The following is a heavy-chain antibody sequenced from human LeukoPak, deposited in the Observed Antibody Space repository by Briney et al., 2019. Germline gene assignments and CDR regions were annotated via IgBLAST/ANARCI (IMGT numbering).Heavy chain of an antibody. CDR1: GGSFSGYY. CDR3: ARVGGDYDSSGENDY. V-gene: IGHV4-34*01. D-gene: IGHD3-22*01. Sequence: SETLSLTCAVYGGSFSGYYWSWIRQPPGKGLEWIGEINHSGSTNYNQSLKSRVTISVDTSKNQFSLKLSSVTAADTAVYYCARVGGDYDSSGENDYWGQGTLVTVSS. CDR2: INHSGST. J-gene: IGHJ4*02.